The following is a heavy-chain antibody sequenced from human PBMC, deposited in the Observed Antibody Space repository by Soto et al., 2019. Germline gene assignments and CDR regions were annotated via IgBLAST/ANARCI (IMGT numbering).Heavy chain of an antibody. V-gene: IGHV1-69*06. CDR3: ASKAACGGDCYAFDS. CDR2: IIPLFGTA. J-gene: IGHJ4*02. CDR1: GAIFISNT. Sequence: QVYLVQSGDEVKKPGSSVKISTKASGAIFISNTINWVLQAAGQGLECMLGIIPLFGTANYAEKFQGIVTITADKSTKTEYMELTSLRAEDTAVYYCASKAACGGDCYAFDSWGQGTLVTVSS. D-gene: IGHD2-21*02.